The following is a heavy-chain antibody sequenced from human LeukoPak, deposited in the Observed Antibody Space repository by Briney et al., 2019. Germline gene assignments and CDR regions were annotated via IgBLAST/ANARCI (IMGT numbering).Heavy chain of an antibody. CDR3: ASYYDSSGAFDY. J-gene: IGHJ4*02. V-gene: IGHV3-66*02. D-gene: IGHD3-22*01. CDR1: GFTVSSNY. CDR2: IYSGGST. Sequence: HSGGSLRLSCAASGFTVSSNYMSWVRQAPGKGLEWVSVIYSGGSTYYADSVKGRFTISRDNSKNTLYLQMNSLRAEDTAVYYCASYYDSSGAFDYWGQGTLVTVSS.